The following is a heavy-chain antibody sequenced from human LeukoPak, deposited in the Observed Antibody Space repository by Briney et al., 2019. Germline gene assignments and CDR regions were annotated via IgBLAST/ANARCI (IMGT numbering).Heavy chain of an antibody. J-gene: IGHJ4*02. CDR3: AKEWSYSTGIYYFDY. CDR2: IRSDGSYK. D-gene: IGHD2-8*02. V-gene: IGHV3-30*02. Sequence: PGGSLRLSCAASGFTFSSYVMHWVRQAPGKGLEWVPFIRSDGSYKYYADSVKGRFTISRDNSKNTLYLQMNSLRPEDTAVYYCAKEWSYSTGIYYFDYWGQGILVTVSS. CDR1: GFTFSSYV.